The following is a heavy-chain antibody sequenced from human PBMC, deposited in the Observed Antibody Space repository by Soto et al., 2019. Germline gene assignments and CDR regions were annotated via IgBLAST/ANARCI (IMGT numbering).Heavy chain of an antibody. D-gene: IGHD3-10*01. J-gene: IGHJ3*02. CDR2: IWYDGSNK. Sequence: GGSLRLSCAASGFTFSSYGMHWVRQAPGKGLEWVAVIWYDGSNKYYADFVKGRFTISRDNSKNTLYLQMNSLRAEDTAVYYCARDHEVRGVIESYAFDIWGQGTMVTVSS. CDR3: ARDHEVRGVIESYAFDI. V-gene: IGHV3-33*01. CDR1: GFTFSSYG.